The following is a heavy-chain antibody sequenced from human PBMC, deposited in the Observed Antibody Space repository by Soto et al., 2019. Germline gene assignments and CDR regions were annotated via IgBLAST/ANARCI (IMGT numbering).Heavy chain of an antibody. CDR3: ARGRTVWFHYYYYYGMDV. CDR2: INPSGGST. CDR1: GYTFTSYY. V-gene: IGHV1-46*01. D-gene: IGHD2-21*01. Sequence: ASVKVSCKASGYTFTSYYMHWVRQAPGQGLEWMGIINPSGGSTSYAQKFQGRVTMTRDTSTSTVYMELSSLRSEDTAVYYCARGRTVWFHYYYYYGMDVWGQGTTVTVSS. J-gene: IGHJ6*02.